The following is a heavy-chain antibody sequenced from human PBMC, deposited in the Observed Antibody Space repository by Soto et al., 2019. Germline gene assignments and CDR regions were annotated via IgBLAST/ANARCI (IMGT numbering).Heavy chain of an antibody. CDR3: ARRTIVGVPAAISGMDV. CDR2: INPNSGGS. D-gene: IGHD2-2*02. Sequence: ASVKGSCKTSGYPITGYNMHWVRQAPGGGLEWMGWINPNSGGSNYAQKFKGRVTMTRDTSISTAYMELSRLRSDDTAVYYCARRTIVGVPAAISGMDVWGQGTTVTVSS. CDR1: GYPITGYN. J-gene: IGHJ6*02. V-gene: IGHV1-2*02.